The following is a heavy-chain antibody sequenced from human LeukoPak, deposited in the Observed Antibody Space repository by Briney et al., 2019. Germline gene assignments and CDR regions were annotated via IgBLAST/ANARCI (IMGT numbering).Heavy chain of an antibody. D-gene: IGHD4-17*01. J-gene: IGHJ6*02. CDR1: GFTFSSYA. Sequence: GGSLRLSCAASGFTFSSYAMSWVRQAPGKGLEWVSAISGSGGSTYYADSVKGRFTISRDNSKNTLYLQMNSLRAEDTAVYYCAKGMTMVTTYLPYYYGMDVWGQGTTVTVSS. CDR3: AKGMTMVTTYLPYYYGMDV. V-gene: IGHV3-23*01. CDR2: ISGSGGST.